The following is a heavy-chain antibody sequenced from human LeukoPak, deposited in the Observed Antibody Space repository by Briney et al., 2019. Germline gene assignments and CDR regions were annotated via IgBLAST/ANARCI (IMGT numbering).Heavy chain of an antibody. CDR2: MNPNSGNT. CDR3: AKDAGYSSGLLDY. J-gene: IGHJ4*02. D-gene: IGHD6-19*01. CDR1: GYTFTSYD. Sequence: ASVKVSCKASGYTFTSYDINWVRQATGQGLEWMGWMNPNSGNTGYAQKFQGRVTMTRNTSISTAYMELSSLRTEDTALYYCAKDAGYSSGLLDYWGQGTLVTVSS. V-gene: IGHV1-8*01.